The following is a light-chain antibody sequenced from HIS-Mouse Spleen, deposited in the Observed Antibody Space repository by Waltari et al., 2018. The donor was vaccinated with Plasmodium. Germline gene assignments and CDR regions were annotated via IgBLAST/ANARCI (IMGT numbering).Light chain of an antibody. Sequence: EIVMTQSPATLSVSPGERATLSCRASQSVSSNLAWYPQKPGHAPRLLIYGASTRATGIPARFSGSGSGTEFTLTISSLQSEDFAVYYCQQYNNWSFTFGPGTKVDIK. CDR1: QSVSSN. J-gene: IGKJ3*01. CDR3: QQYNNWSFT. V-gene: IGKV3-15*01. CDR2: GAS.